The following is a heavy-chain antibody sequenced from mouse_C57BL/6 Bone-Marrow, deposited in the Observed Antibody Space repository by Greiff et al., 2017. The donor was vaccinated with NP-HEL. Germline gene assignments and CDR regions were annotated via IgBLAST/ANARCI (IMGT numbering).Heavy chain of an antibody. D-gene: IGHD1-1*01. CDR3: ARKSRDMDY. V-gene: IGHV3-6*01. Sequence: EVQLQESGPGLVKPSQSLSLTCSVTGYSITSGYYWNWIRQFPGNKLEWMGYISYDGSNNYNPSLKNRISITRDTSKNQFFLKLNSVTTEDTATYYCARKSRDMDYWGQGTSVTVSS. CDR1: GYSITSGYY. CDR2: ISYDGSN. J-gene: IGHJ4*01.